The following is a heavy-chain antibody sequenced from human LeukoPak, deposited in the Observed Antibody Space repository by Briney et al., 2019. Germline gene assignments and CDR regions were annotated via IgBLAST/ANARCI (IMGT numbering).Heavy chain of an antibody. CDR2: ISSSSSTI. V-gene: IGHV3-48*01. Sequence: GGSLRLSCAASGFIFSSHGMHWVRQAPGKGLEWVSYISSSSSTIYYADSVKGRFTISRDNAKNSLYLQMNSLRAEDTAVYYCARGSITMVRGEFWFDPWGQGTLVTVSS. CDR1: GFIFSSHG. D-gene: IGHD3-10*01. J-gene: IGHJ5*02. CDR3: ARGSITMVRGEFWFDP.